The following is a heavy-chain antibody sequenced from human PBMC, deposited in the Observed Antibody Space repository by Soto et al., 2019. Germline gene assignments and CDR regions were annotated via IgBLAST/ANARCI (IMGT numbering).Heavy chain of an antibody. CDR3: VRRGESSDWYIVDIPFES. CDR2: INPADSDI. CDR1: GYTFTNYW. V-gene: IGHV5-51*01. Sequence: GESLKISCQTSGYTFTNYWIGWVRQMPGKGLEWLGIINPADSDIRYNPSFEGKVTISVDKSISTAFLQWSSLQAADTATYYFVRRGESSDWYIVDIPFESWGQGTLVTVSS. J-gene: IGHJ4*02. D-gene: IGHD6-19*01.